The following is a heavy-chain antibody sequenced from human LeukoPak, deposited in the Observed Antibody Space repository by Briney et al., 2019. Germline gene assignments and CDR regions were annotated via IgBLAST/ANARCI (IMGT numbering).Heavy chain of an antibody. CDR2: IYTSGST. J-gene: IGHJ6*03. CDR3: ARDSDYDILTGYAYYYYMDV. Sequence: SETLSLTCTVSVGSISNYYWRWIRQPAGKGLEWIGRIYTSGSTTYNPSLKSRVTMSVDTSKNQFSLKLSSVTAADTAVYYCARDSDYDILTGYAYYYYMDVWGKGTTVTVSS. CDR1: VGSISNYY. V-gene: IGHV4-4*07. D-gene: IGHD3-9*01.